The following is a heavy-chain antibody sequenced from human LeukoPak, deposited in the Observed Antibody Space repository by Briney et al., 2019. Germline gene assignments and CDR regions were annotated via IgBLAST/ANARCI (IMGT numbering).Heavy chain of an antibody. CDR2: IRFDGSTK. J-gene: IGHJ4*02. Sequence: GGSRRLSCVASGITFRSSSMHWVRQAPGKGLEGLAFIRFDGSTKYYADSVKGRFTVSRDNSKSTPYLQMNSLRAEDAAVYYCAQPDFWGQGTLVTVSS. CDR3: AQPDF. V-gene: IGHV3-30*02. CDR1: GITFRSSS.